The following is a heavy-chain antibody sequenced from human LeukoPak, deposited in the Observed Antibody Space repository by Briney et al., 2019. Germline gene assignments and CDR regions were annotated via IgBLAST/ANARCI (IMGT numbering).Heavy chain of an antibody. Sequence: PGGSLRLSCAASGFTFSGDSMNWVRQAPGKGLEWGSSISSSSSYIYYADSMKGRLTISRDNANNPLYMEMNRLRAEDKAVYYCAGGTYYYDSSGYPEGLYWGQGTLVTVSS. CDR2: ISSSSSYI. CDR3: AGGTYYYDSSGYPEGLY. D-gene: IGHD3-22*01. J-gene: IGHJ4*02. V-gene: IGHV3-21*01. CDR1: GFTFSGDS.